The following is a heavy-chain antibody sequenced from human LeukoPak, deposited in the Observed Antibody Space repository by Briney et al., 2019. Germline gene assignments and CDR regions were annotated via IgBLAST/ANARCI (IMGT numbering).Heavy chain of an antibody. V-gene: IGHV3-21*05. CDR2: ISSSSSYI. J-gene: IGHJ4*02. CDR3: ARDPEYDSSGYAN. CDR1: GFTFSSYE. Sequence: AGGSLRLSCAASGFTFSSYEMNWVRQAPGKGLAWVSYISSSSSYIYYADSVKGRFTISRDNAKNSLYLQMNSLRAEDTAVYYCARDPEYDSSGYANWGQGTLVTVSS. D-gene: IGHD3-22*01.